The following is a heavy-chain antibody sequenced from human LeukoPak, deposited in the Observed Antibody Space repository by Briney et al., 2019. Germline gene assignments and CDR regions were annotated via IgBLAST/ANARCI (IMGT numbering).Heavy chain of an antibody. D-gene: IGHD6-19*01. Sequence: GGSLRLFCAASGFTFSSYAMHWVRQAPGKGLEWVAVISYDGSNKYYADSVKGRFTISRDNSKNTLYLQVNSLRAEDTAVYYCAREGIAVAGYFDYWGQGTLVTVSS. J-gene: IGHJ4*02. CDR3: AREGIAVAGYFDY. CDR2: ISYDGSNK. V-gene: IGHV3-30*04. CDR1: GFTFSSYA.